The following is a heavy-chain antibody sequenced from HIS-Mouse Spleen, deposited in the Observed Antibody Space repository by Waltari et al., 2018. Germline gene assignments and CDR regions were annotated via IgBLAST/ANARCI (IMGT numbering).Heavy chain of an antibody. CDR1: GGSFSGYY. D-gene: IGHD3-9*01. CDR2: IKHSGST. Sequence: QVQLQQWGAGLLKPSETLSLTCAVYGGSFSGYYWSWIRQPPGKGLEWIGEIKHSGSTNIHPSLKSRVARSVATSKNQFSLKLSSVTAADTAVYYCARGLLRYFDWFRFDYWGQGTLVTVSS. CDR3: ARGLLRYFDWFRFDY. J-gene: IGHJ4*02. V-gene: IGHV4-34*01.